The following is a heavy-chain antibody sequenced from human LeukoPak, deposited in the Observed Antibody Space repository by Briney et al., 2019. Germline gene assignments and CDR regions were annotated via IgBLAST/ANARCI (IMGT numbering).Heavy chain of an antibody. CDR1: GFTVSNNY. D-gene: IGHD4-23*01. V-gene: IGHV3-9*01. Sequence: GGSLRLSCAASGFTVSNNYMSWVQQAPGKGLEWVSGISWRSDSVDYAESVKGRFTISRDNAKNSLYLQMNSLRADDTASYYCAKDWSYGGNSWKYFGSWGQGILVTVSS. J-gene: IGHJ4*02. CDR2: ISWRSDSV. CDR3: AKDWSYGGNSWKYFGS.